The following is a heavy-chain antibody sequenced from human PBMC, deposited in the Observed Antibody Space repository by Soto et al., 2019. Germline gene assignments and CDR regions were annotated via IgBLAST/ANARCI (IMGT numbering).Heavy chain of an antibody. Sequence: EVQLLESGGGLVQPGGSLRLSCAASGFTFSSYAMSWVRQAPGKGLEWVSAISGSGGSTYYADSVKGRFTISRDNSKNTLYLQMNSLRAEDTAVYYCARSGGYYILTGDDFAFDIWGQGTMVTVSS. CDR3: ARSGGYYILTGDDFAFDI. J-gene: IGHJ3*02. CDR2: ISGSGGST. D-gene: IGHD3-9*01. CDR1: GFTFSSYA. V-gene: IGHV3-23*01.